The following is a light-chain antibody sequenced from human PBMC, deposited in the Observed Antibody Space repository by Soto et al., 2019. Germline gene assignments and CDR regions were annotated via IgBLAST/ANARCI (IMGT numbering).Light chain of an antibody. CDR2: LGS. Sequence: DIVMTQSPLSLPVTPGEPASISCRSSQSLLHSNGYNYLNWYLQKPGQSPQLLIYLGSNRASGVPDRFSSRVSGTDFTLKISTVEAEDVGVYYCMQALQTPLTFGGGTKVEIK. V-gene: IGKV2-28*01. CDR1: QSLLHSNGYNY. CDR3: MQALQTPLT. J-gene: IGKJ4*01.